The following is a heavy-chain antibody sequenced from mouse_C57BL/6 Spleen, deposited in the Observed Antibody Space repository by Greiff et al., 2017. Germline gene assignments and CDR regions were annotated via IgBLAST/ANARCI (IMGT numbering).Heavy chain of an antibody. V-gene: IGHV1-81*01. D-gene: IGHD1-1*01. Sequence: QVQLQQSGAELARPGASVKLSCKASGYTFTSYGISWVKQRTGQGLEWIGEIYPRRGNTYYNEKVKGKATLTADKSSSTAYMELRSLTSEDSAVYVCAREGVTTVVARYVDVWGTGTTVTVSS. CDR2: IYPRRGNT. J-gene: IGHJ1*03. CDR3: AREGVTTVVARYVDV. CDR1: GYTFTSYG.